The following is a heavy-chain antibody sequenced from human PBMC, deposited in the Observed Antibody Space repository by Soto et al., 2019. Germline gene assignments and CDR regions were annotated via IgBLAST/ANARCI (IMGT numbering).Heavy chain of an antibody. D-gene: IGHD3-10*02. CDR2: INESGGTT. CDR3: AKGGIFGDLLHYFDY. Sequence: GGSLRLSCAASRFTFSNYAMSWVRQAPGKGLEWISVINESGGTTYYAASVKGRFTISRDNSKNTLYLQMNNLRAEDTAVYYCAKGGIFGDLLHYFDYWGQGTLVTVSS. CDR1: RFTFSNYA. J-gene: IGHJ4*02. V-gene: IGHV3-23*01.